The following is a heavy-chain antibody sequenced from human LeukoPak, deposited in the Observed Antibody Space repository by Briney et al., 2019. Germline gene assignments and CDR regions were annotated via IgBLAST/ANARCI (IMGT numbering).Heavy chain of an antibody. CDR3: AKVPAAYNWFDP. Sequence: GGSLRLSCAASGFTFSSYAMSWVRQAPGKGREWHSAISGSGGGTYYADSVKGRFTISRDNSKNTLYLQMNSLRAEDTAVYYCAKVPAAYNWFDPWGQGTLVAVSS. J-gene: IGHJ5*02. V-gene: IGHV3-23*01. D-gene: IGHD2-2*01. CDR1: GFTFSSYA. CDR2: ISGSGGGT.